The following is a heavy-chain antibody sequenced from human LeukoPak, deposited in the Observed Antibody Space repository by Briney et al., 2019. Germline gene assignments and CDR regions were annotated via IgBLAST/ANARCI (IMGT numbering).Heavy chain of an antibody. J-gene: IGHJ6*03. V-gene: IGHV4-39*01. CDR2: IDYSGST. CDR3: ARHYYYDSSGIYYYMDV. Sequence: SQTLSLTWTLSARSISSTSYDWAWLREPPWKGLEWIGSIDYSGSTYYNPSLKRRVTISVDTSKNQFSLKLSSVTAADTAVYYCARHYYYDSSGIYYYMDVWGKGTTVTISS. CDR1: ARSISSTSYD. D-gene: IGHD3-22*01.